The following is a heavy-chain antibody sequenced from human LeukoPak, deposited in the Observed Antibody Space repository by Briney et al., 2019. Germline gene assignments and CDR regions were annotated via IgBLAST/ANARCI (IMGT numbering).Heavy chain of an antibody. CDR3: ARHWLEAAKTYSYWFDP. CDR1: GGSISDYY. CDR2: IYRGGTI. D-gene: IGHD6-13*01. V-gene: IGHV4-4*09. J-gene: IGHJ5*02. Sequence: SETLSLTCSVSGGSISDYYWSWIRQPPGKGLEWIGYIYRGGTINYNPSLKSQVTMSLDTSKDQISLMLNSVTAADTAVYYCARHWLEAAKTYSYWFDPWGQGTLVTVSS.